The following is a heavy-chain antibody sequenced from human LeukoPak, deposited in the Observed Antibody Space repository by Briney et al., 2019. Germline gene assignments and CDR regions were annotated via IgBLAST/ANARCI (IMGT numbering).Heavy chain of an antibody. J-gene: IGHJ4*02. Sequence: ASVKVSCKASGGTFSSYAISWVRQAPGQGLEWMGGIIPIFGTANYAQKFQGRVTITADESTSTAYMELSSLRSEDTAVYYCANSGRAKAPADTAMVNLDYWGQGTLVTVSS. D-gene: IGHD5-18*01. CDR3: ANSGRAKAPADTAMVNLDY. CDR1: GGTFSSYA. CDR2: IIPIFGTA. V-gene: IGHV1-69*13.